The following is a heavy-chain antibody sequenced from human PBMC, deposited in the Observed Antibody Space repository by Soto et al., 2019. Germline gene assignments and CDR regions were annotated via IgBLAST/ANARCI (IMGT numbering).Heavy chain of an antibody. Sequence: SETLSLTCTVSGGSISSSSYYWGWIRQPPGKGLEWIGSIYYSGSTYYNPSLKSRVTISVDTSKNQFSLKLSSVTAADTAVYYCARIAARDYYYYYMDVWGKGTTVTVSS. CDR3: ARIAARDYYYYYMDV. D-gene: IGHD6-6*01. J-gene: IGHJ6*03. CDR1: GGSISSSSYY. V-gene: IGHV4-39*01. CDR2: IYYSGST.